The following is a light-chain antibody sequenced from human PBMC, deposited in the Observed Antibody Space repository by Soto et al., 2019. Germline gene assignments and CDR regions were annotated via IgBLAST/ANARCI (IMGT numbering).Light chain of an antibody. CDR1: SSDVGSYNL. CDR3: CSYAGSSSL. CDR2: EVS. J-gene: IGLJ1*01. V-gene: IGLV2-23*02. Sequence: QSVLTQPASVSGSPGQSITISCTGTSSDVGSYNLVSWYQQHPGKAPKLMIYEVSKRPSGVSSRFSGSKSGNTASLTISGLQAEDEADYYCCSYAGSSSLFGTGTKLTVL.